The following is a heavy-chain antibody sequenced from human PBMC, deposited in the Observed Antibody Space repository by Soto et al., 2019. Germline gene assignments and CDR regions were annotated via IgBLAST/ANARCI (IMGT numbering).Heavy chain of an antibody. D-gene: IGHD3-10*01. V-gene: IGHV1-69*01. J-gene: IGHJ5*02. CDR1: GVTFSSET. CDR2: IIPLFGTA. CDR3: ATELGENPASPLDA. Sequence: QVQLVQSGADVKKPGSSVKVSCQASGVTFSSETLGWVRQAPGQGLEWVGGIIPLFGTASYAQKFQGRVTITADESKSTVYMELSSLRSDDTAVYFCATELGENPASPLDAWGQGTLVTVSS.